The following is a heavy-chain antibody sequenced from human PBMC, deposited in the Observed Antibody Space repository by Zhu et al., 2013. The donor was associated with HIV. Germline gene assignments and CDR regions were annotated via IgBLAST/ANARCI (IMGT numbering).Heavy chain of an antibody. Sequence: QVQSVQSGAEVKKPGASVKVSCKASGYTFTTYDMNWVRLATGQGLEWMGWMNPNNGKTAYGQRFQGRVTITRNTSKRTAYIDLSSLRSEDTAVYYCARGLGVVVIGISNWFDPGAREPWS. D-gene: IGHD2-21*01. CDR3: ARGLGVVVIGISNWFDP. V-gene: IGHV1-8*01. J-gene: IGHJ5*02. CDR1: GYTFTTYD. CDR2: MNPNNGKT.